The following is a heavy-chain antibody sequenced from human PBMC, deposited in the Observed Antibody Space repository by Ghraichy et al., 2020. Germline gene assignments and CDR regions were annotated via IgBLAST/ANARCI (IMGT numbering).Heavy chain of an antibody. D-gene: IGHD6-19*01. V-gene: IGHV3-21*01. CDR3: ARAPYSSGWYKTPPNFDY. Sequence: GGSLRLSCAASGFTFSSYSMNWVRQAPGKGLEWVSSISSSSSYIYYADSVKGRFTISRDNAKNSLYLQMNSLRAEDTAVYYCARAPYSSGWYKTPPNFDYWGQGTLVTVSS. J-gene: IGHJ4*02. CDR2: ISSSSSYI. CDR1: GFTFSSYS.